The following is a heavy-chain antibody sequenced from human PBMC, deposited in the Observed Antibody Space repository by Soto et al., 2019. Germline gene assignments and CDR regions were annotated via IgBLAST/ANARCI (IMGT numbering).Heavy chain of an antibody. J-gene: IGHJ4*02. CDR3: AKDVERPEY. CDR1: GFLFSNYA. V-gene: IGHV3-23*01. Sequence: EVQLLESGGGLVQPGGSLRLSCAASGFLFSNYAMIWVQQSPGKGLEWVSCIDGSGVGTYYADSVRGRFSISRDNSKNTVYLQVESLRDEDTGVYYCAKDVERPEYWGQGTLVTVSS. CDR2: IDGSGVGT.